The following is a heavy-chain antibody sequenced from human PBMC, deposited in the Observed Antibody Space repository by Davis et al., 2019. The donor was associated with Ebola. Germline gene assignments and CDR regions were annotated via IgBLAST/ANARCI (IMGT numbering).Heavy chain of an antibody. Sequence: MPSETLPLTCAVSGGSISSGGYSWSWIRQPPGKGLEWIGYIYYSGSTYYNPSLKSRVTISVDTSKNQFSLKLSSVTAADTAVYYCARVDILWFDPWGQGTLVTVSS. D-gene: IGHD2-2*03. J-gene: IGHJ5*02. CDR2: IYYSGST. CDR3: ARVDILWFDP. V-gene: IGHV4-30-4*07. CDR1: GGSISSGGYS.